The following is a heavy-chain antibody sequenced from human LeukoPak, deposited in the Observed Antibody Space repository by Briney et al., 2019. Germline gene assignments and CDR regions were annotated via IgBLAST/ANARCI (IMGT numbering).Heavy chain of an antibody. CDR2: ISGSGGST. V-gene: IGHV3-23*01. D-gene: IGHD1-26*01. J-gene: IGHJ4*02. CDR3: ARGPLKWELRFDY. Sequence: GGSLRLSCAASGFTFSSYAMSWVRQAPGKGLEWVSAISGSGGSTYYADSVKGRFTISRDNSKNTLYLQMNSLRAEDTAVYYCARGPLKWELRFDYWGQGTLVTVSS. CDR1: GFTFSSYA.